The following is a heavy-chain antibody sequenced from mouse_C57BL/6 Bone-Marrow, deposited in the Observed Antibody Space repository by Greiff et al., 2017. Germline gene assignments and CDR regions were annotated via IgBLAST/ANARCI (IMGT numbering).Heavy chain of an antibody. CDR3: ARKEEGYYPAWFAY. CDR1: GFTFTTYP. J-gene: IGHJ3*01. V-gene: IGHV1-47*01. Sequence: QVQLQQSGAELVKPGASVKMSCTASGFTFTTYPIEWMKQNHGKSLEWIGNFHPYHDDTKYNDKVKGKATLTVEKSSSTVYLELSRLTSDDSAVYYCARKEEGYYPAWFAYWGQGTLVTVSA. D-gene: IGHD2-3*01. CDR2: FHPYHDDT.